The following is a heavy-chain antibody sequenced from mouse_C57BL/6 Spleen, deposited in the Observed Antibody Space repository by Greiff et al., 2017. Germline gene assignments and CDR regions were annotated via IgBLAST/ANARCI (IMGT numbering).Heavy chain of an antibody. Sequence: DVQLQESGAELVRPGASVKLSCTASGFNIKDDYMHWVKQRPEQGLEWIGWIDPENGDTEYASKFQGKATITADTSSNTAYLQLSSLTSEDTAVYYCTTAGTGWYFDVWGTGTTVTVSS. J-gene: IGHJ1*03. D-gene: IGHD4-1*01. CDR1: GFNIKDDY. V-gene: IGHV14-4*01. CDR3: TTAGTGWYFDV. CDR2: IDPENGDT.